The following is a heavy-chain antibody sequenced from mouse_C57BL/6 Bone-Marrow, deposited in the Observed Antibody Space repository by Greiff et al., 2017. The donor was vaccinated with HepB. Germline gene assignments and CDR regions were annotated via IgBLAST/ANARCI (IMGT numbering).Heavy chain of an antibody. J-gene: IGHJ3*01. CDR2: IDPPDSYT. D-gene: IGHD4-1*01. Sequence: QVQLQQPGAELVKPGASVKLSCKASGYTFTSYWMQWVKQRPGQGLEWIGEIDPPDSYTNYNQKFKGKATLTVDTSSSTAYMQLSSLTSEDSAVYYCARDWDGAYWGQGTLVTVSA. CDR3: ARDWDGAY. CDR1: GYTFTSYW. V-gene: IGHV1-50*01.